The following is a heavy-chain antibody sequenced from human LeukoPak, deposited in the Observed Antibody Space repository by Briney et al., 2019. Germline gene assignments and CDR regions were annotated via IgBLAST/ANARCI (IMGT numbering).Heavy chain of an antibody. V-gene: IGHV1-2*02. CDR2: INPNSGGT. Sequence: ASVKVSCKASGYTFTSYYMHWVRQAPGQGLEWMGWINPNSGGTNYAQKFQGRVTMTRDTSISTAYMELSRLRSDDTAVYYCARYQISGSGSYNWFDPGGQGTLVTVSS. J-gene: IGHJ5*02. D-gene: IGHD3-10*01. CDR1: GYTFTSYY. CDR3: ARYQISGSGSYNWFDP.